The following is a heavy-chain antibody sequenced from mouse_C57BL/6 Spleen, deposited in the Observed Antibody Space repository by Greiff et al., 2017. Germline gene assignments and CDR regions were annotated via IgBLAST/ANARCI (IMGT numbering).Heavy chain of an antibody. CDR1: GFSFTSYG. V-gene: IGHV2-2*01. Sequence: QVQLQQSGPGLVQPSQSLSITCTVSGFSFTSYGVHWVRQSPGKGLEWLGVIWRGGSTDYNAAFISRLSISKDKSESQVFFKMNSLQADDTAIYYCARKDYYGYFDVWGTGTTVTVSA. D-gene: IGHD2-4*01. CDR2: IWRGGST. CDR3: ARKDYYGYFDV. J-gene: IGHJ1*03.